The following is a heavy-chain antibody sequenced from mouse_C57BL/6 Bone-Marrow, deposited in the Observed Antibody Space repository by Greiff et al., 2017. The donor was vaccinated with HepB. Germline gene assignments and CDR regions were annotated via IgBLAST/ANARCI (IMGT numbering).Heavy chain of an antibody. CDR2: ISYSGST. D-gene: IGHD1-1*01. J-gene: IGHJ1*03. V-gene: IGHV3-8*01. CDR1: GYSITSDY. Sequence: EVQLKESGPGLAKPSQTLSLTCSVTGYSITSDYWNWIRKFPGNKLEYMGYISYSGSTYYNPSLKSRISITRDTSKNQYYLQLNSVTTEDTATYYCARIYYYGSSGVWYFDVWGTGTTVTVSS. CDR3: ARIYYYGSSGVWYFDV.